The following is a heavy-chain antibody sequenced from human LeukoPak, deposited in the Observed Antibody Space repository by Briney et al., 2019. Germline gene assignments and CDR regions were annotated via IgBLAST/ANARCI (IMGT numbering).Heavy chain of an antibody. V-gene: IGHV3-9*01. CDR1: GFTFDDYA. CDR2: ISWNSGSI. CDR3: AKLAYGGNSGNLDY. D-gene: IGHD4-23*01. J-gene: IGHJ4*02. Sequence: GRSLRLSCAASGFTFDDYAMHWVRQAPGKGLEWVSGISWNSGSIGYADSVKGRFTISRDNAKNSLYLQMNSLRAEDTALYYSAKLAYGGNSGNLDYWGQGTLVTVSS.